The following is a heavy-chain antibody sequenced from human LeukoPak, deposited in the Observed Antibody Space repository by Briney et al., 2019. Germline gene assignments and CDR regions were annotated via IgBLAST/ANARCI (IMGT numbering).Heavy chain of an antibody. D-gene: IGHD6-6*01. J-gene: IGHJ6*03. CDR3: PRVPTYSSSYYYYYMDV. Sequence: ASVKVSCKASGYTFTSYGISWVRQAPGQGVEWMGWISAYNGNTNYAQKLQGRVTMTTDTSTSTAYMELRSLRSDDTAVYYCPRVPTYSSSYYYYYMDVWGKGTTVTVSS. V-gene: IGHV1-18*01. CDR2: ISAYNGNT. CDR1: GYTFTSYG.